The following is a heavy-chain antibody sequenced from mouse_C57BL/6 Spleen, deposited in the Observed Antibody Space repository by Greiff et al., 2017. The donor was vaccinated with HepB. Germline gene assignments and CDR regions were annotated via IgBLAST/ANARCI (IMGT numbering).Heavy chain of an antibody. CDR3: ARRHITTVVATDWYFDV. Sequence: VKLVESGAELARPGASVKLSCKASGYTFTSYGISWVKQRTGQGLEWIGEIYPRSGNTYYNEKFKGKATLTADKSSSTAYMELRSLTSEDSAVYFCARRHITTVVATDWYFDVWGTGTTVTVSS. J-gene: IGHJ1*03. V-gene: IGHV1-81*01. CDR2: IYPRSGNT. CDR1: GYTFTSYG. D-gene: IGHD1-1*01.